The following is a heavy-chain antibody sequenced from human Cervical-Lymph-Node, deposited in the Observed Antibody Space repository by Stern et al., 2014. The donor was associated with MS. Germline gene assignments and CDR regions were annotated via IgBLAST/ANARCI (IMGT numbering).Heavy chain of an antibody. V-gene: IGHV2-5*02. CDR2: VFWDDEK. CDR1: GLSHNSSGVG. J-gene: IGHJ4*02. Sequence: QITLKESGPTLVKPTQTLTLTCTLSGLSHNSSGVGVSWISQPPGKALEWLALVFWDDEKHYSPSLKGRLTITKDNSKDQVILTMTNMDPVDTATYYCVHDEGHWGRGILVTVSS. CDR3: VHDEGH.